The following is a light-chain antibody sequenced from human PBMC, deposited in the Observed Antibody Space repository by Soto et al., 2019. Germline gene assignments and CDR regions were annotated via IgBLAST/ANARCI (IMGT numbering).Light chain of an antibody. CDR2: AAS. Sequence: EIVMTQSPATLSVSPGDRATLSCRASESVTSSLAWYQQKPGQPPRLLIYAASTRATDVPARFSGGGSEREFSLTISSLQSEDFAVYFCQQYHIWPLWTFGQGTKVDIK. V-gene: IGKV3-15*01. CDR3: QQYHIWPLWT. J-gene: IGKJ1*01. CDR1: ESVTSS.